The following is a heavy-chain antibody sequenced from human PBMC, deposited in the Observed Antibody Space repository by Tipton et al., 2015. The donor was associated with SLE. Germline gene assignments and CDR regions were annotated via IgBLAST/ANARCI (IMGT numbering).Heavy chain of an antibody. CDR3: AKEPWGDRVGYSFDN. D-gene: IGHD2-8*02. CDR2: TTASGAST. V-gene: IGHV3-23*01. Sequence: SLRLSCTASGFTFSTYAMTWVRQVPGKGLEWVSSTTASGASTYYADSVKGRFTISRDNSKNTLFLQMNSLRAEDTAVYYCAKEPWGDRVGYSFDNWGLGTLVTVSS. J-gene: IGHJ4*02. CDR1: GFTFSTYA.